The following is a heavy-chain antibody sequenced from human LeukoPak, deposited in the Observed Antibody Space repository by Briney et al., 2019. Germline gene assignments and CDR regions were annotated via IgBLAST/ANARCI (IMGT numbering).Heavy chain of an antibody. D-gene: IGHD3-10*01. J-gene: IGHJ4*02. CDR1: GGTFSSYA. CDR2: IIPIFGTA. Sequence: GSSVKVSCKASGGTFSSYAISWVRQAPGQGLEWMGGIIPIFGTANYAQRFQGRVTITADESTSTAYMELSSLRSEDTAVYYCARGLRSGSYLYYFDYWGQGTLVTVS. V-gene: IGHV1-69*01. CDR3: ARGLRSGSYLYYFDY.